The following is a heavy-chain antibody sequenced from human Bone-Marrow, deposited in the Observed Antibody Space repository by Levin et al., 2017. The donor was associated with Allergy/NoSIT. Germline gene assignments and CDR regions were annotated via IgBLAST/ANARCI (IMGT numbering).Heavy chain of an antibody. CDR1: RASSGSDSYY. J-gene: IGHJ4*02. V-gene: IGHV4-31*03. CDR3: ARGSTSGVPITVFDS. Sequence: SETLSLTCNVARASSGSDSYYWSWIRLQPGKGLQWIGYIYFREKTYYNRALKSRLTISVGSSKNHFSLKLTSVTAPDTAVYYCARGSTSGVPITVFDSWGQGTLVTVSS. D-gene: IGHD1-20*01. CDR2: IYFREKT.